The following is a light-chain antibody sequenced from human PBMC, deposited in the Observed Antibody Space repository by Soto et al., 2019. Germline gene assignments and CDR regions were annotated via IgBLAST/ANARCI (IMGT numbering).Light chain of an antibody. CDR2: GAS. CDR3: QQYNNWLIT. V-gene: IGKV3-15*01. Sequence: EIVMTQSPATLSVSPGERATLSCRASQSVSSNLAGYQQKPGQAPRLLIYGASTRATGIPARFSGSGSGTDFTLTISSLQSEDFAVYYCQQYNNWLITFGQGTRLEIK. CDR1: QSVSSN. J-gene: IGKJ5*01.